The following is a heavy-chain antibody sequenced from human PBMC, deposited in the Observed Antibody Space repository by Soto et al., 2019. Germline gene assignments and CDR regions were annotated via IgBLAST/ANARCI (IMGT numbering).Heavy chain of an antibody. V-gene: IGHV4-34*01. D-gene: IGHD2-8*02. CDR3: ARDKITGLFDY. J-gene: IGHJ4*02. CDR1: GGSFSGYD. Sequence: QVQLQQWGAGLLKPSETLSLTCAVYGGSFSGYDWTWIRQPPGTGLEWIGEINHSGSPNYNPSLKSRVTISVDTSKKQFSLKLTSVTAADTAVYYCARDKITGLFDYWGQGTRVTVSS. CDR2: INHSGSP.